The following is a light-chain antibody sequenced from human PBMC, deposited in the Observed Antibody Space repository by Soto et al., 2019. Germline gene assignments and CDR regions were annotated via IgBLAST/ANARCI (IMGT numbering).Light chain of an antibody. CDR3: QQYGSSLPWT. CDR2: GAS. Sequence: EIVLTQSPGTLSLSPGERATLSCRASQSVSSSYLAWYQQKPGQAPRLLIYGASSRATGTPDRFSGSGSGTDFTLTITILQPEDFAVYYCQQYGSSLPWTFGQGTKVEIK. J-gene: IGKJ1*01. V-gene: IGKV3-20*01. CDR1: QSVSSSY.